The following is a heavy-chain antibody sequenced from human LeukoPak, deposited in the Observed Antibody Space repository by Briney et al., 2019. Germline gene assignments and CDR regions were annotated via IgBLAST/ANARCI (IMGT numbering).Heavy chain of an antibody. CDR1: GGSISSGSYY. Sequence: PSQTLSLTCTVSGGSISSGSYYWTWIRQPAGKGLEWIGRIYTSGSTNCNPSLKSRVTISVDTSKNQFSLKLSSVTAADTAVYYCARDRGDGYNSHDYWGQGTLVTVSS. V-gene: IGHV4-61*02. CDR3: ARDRGDGYNSHDY. J-gene: IGHJ4*02. CDR2: IYTSGST. D-gene: IGHD5-24*01.